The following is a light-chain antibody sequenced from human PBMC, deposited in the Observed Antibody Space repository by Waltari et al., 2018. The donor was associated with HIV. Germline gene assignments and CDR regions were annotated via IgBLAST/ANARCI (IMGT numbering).Light chain of an antibody. CDR2: KVD. CDR3: ASYTANDTVI. Sequence: SGLTQPASLSGFTGQSITISCTRADPDVGFYNLISWYQPQPCKVPKVILSKVDRWASGISHRFSGSKSGNTASLTISGLQTEDEAVYYCASYTANDTVIFAGGTTVTVL. V-gene: IGLV2-14*01. J-gene: IGLJ2*01. CDR1: DPDVGFYNL.